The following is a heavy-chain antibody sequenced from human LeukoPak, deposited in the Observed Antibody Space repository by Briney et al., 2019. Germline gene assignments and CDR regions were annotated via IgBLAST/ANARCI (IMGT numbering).Heavy chain of an antibody. CDR2: INWNGGSI. Sequence: GGSLRLSCAASGLAFDDYGMSWVRQAPGKGLEWVSGINWNGGSIGYADSVKGRFTISRDNAKNSLYLQINSLRAEDTALYYCARADKDGYGFFGFDYWGQGTLVTVSS. CDR1: GLAFDDYG. D-gene: IGHD5-18*01. J-gene: IGHJ4*02. V-gene: IGHV3-20*04. CDR3: ARADKDGYGFFGFDY.